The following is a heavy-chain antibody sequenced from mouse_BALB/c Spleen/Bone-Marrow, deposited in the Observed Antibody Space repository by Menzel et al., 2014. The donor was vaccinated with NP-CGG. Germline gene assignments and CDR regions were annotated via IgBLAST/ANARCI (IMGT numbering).Heavy chain of an antibody. D-gene: IGHD2-3*01. CDR3: ARLGYYGGFAY. J-gene: IGHJ3*01. V-gene: IGHV4-1*02. Sequence: LVESGGSLKLSCAASGFAFNGFWMGWVRQAPGKGLEWIGEINPDSSTINYAPSLKDRFIISRDNAKNTLYLQVSKVRSEDTALYYCARLGYYGGFAYWGQGTLVTVSA. CDR2: INPDSSTI. CDR1: GFAFNGFW.